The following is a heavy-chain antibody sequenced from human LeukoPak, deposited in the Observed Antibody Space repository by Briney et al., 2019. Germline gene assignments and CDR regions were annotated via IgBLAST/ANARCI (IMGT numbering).Heavy chain of an antibody. CDR2: ISSSSSYI. J-gene: IGHJ1*01. Sequence: AGGSLRLSCAASGFTFSSYSMNWVRQAPGKGLEWVSSISSSSSYIYYADSVKGRFTISRDNAKNSLYRQMNSLRAEDTAVYYCARDRVTMVRGHTAPQHWGQGTLVTVSS. V-gene: IGHV3-21*01. CDR1: GFTFSSYS. CDR3: ARDRVTMVRGHTAPQH. D-gene: IGHD3-10*01.